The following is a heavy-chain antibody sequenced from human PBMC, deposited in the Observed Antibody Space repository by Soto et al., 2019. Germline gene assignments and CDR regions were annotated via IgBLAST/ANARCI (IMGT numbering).Heavy chain of an antibody. D-gene: IGHD3-10*01. CDR3: ARDVSVMTSVFGF. CDR1: GGTFYTYA. CDR2: ITPMIGTT. J-gene: IGHJ4*02. Sequence: QVHLVQSGAEVKRPGSSVRVSCRASGGTFYTYAFTWVRQAPGQGLEWMGGITPMIGTTKYAQKFHGRVTFSADESASTAYMELSHLTSDDTAVYYWARDVSVMTSVFGFWGQGTLITVSS. V-gene: IGHV1-69*01.